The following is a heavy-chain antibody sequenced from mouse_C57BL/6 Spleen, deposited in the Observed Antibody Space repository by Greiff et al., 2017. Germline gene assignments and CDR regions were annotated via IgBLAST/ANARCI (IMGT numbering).Heavy chain of an antibody. J-gene: IGHJ2*01. CDR3: ATQKAPTVVGDFDY. V-gene: IGHV7-3*01. CDR1: GFTFTDYY. CDR2: IRNKANGYTT. D-gene: IGHD1-1*01. Sequence: EVNVVESGGGLVQPGGSLSLSCAASGFTFTDYYMSWVRQPPGKALEWLGFIRNKANGYTTEYSASVKGRFTISRDNSQSILYLQMNALRAEDSATYYCATQKAPTVVGDFDYWGQGTTLTVSS.